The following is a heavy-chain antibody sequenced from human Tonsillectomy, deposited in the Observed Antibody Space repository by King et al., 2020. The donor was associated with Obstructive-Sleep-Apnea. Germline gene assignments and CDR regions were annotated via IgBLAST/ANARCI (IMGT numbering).Heavy chain of an antibody. Sequence: VQLVESGAEVKKPGSSLKVSCTTSGGTFSSYGISWVRHAPGQGLEWMGVIIPLLGIENNAQKFQGRVTITADKDTSTAYMELSSLRSEDTAVYYCASGLGGGTTGPFAYWGQGTLLTVSS. V-gene: IGHV1-69*10. CDR1: GGTFSSYG. CDR3: ASGLGGGTTGPFAY. CDR2: IIPLLGIE. D-gene: IGHD1-1*01. J-gene: IGHJ4*02.